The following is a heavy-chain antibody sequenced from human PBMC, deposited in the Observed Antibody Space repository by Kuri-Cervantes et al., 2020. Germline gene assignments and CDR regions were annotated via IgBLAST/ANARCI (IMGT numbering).Heavy chain of an antibody. CDR3: ARDSYGSGRNFDY. Sequence: ASVKVSCKASGYTFTSYYMHWVRQAPGQGLEWMGIINPSGGSTSYAQKFQGRVTMTTDTSTSTAYMELRSLRSDDTAVYYCARDSYGSGRNFDYWGQGTLVTVSS. V-gene: IGHV1-46*01. D-gene: IGHD3-10*01. CDR2: INPSGGST. CDR1: GYTFTSYY. J-gene: IGHJ4*02.